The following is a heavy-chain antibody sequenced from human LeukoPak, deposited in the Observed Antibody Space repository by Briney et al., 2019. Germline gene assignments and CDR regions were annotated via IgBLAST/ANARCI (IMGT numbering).Heavy chain of an antibody. V-gene: IGHV3-11*01. J-gene: IGHJ4*02. Sequence: PGGSLRLPCAASGFTFSDYYMSWIRQAPGKGLEWDSYISSSGSTIYYADSVKGRFTISRDNAKNSLYLQMNSLRAEDTAVYYCAREGDYDSSGYHDYWGQGTLVTVSS. CDR2: ISSSGSTI. D-gene: IGHD3-22*01. CDR3: AREGDYDSSGYHDY. CDR1: GFTFSDYY.